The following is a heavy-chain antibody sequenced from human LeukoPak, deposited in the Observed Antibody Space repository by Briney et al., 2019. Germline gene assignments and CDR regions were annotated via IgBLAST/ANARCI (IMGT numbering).Heavy chain of an antibody. CDR3: ASRIVVVPAAMHYYYYGMDV. D-gene: IGHD2-2*01. V-gene: IGHV4-39*01. Sequence: SETLSLTCIVSGGSISSSSYYWGWIRQPPGKGLEWIGSIYYSGSTYYNPSLKSRVTISVDTSKNQFSLKLSSVTAADTAVYYCASRIVVVPAAMHYYYYGMDVWGQGTTVTVSS. J-gene: IGHJ6*02. CDR1: GGSISSSSYY. CDR2: IYYSGST.